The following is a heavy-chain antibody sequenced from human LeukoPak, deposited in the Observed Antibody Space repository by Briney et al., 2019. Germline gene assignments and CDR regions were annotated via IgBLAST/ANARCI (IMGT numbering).Heavy chain of an antibody. CDR3: ARDGDYYGSRSYRDGFDI. CDR1: GFTFSSYG. CDR2: IRYDGSNK. V-gene: IGHV3-30*02. D-gene: IGHD3-10*01. J-gene: IGHJ3*02. Sequence: GGSLRLSCAASGFTFSSYGMHWVRQAPGKGLEWVAFIRYDGSNKYYADSVKGRFTISRGNSKNTLYLQMNSLRAEDTAVYYCARDGDYYGSRSYRDGFDIWGQGTMVTVSS.